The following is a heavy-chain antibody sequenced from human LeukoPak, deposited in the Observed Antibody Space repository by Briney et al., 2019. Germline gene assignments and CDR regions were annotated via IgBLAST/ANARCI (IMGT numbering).Heavy chain of an antibody. J-gene: IGHJ6*02. CDR2: ISHNGNRK. D-gene: IGHD6-13*01. CDR1: GFTFSNSA. Sequence: PGKSLRLSCAVSGFTFSNSAMHWVRQAPGKGLEWVALISHNGNRKYYADSVKGRFTISRDNSKNTLYLQMNSLRAEDTAVYFCASDAAQQQLSNLFYGMDVWGQGTTVTVSS. V-gene: IGHV3-30-3*01. CDR3: ASDAAQQQLSNLFYGMDV.